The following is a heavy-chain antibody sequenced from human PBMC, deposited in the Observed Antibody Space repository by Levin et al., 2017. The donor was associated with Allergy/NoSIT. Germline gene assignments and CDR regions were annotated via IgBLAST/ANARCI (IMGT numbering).Heavy chain of an antibody. D-gene: IGHD6-13*01. J-gene: IGHJ4*02. CDR3: ARGGRIAAKKIDY. Sequence: GSLRLSCAVYGGSFSGYYWSWIRQPPGKGLEWIGEINHSGSTNYNPSLKSRVTISVDTSKNQFSLKLSSVTAADTAVYYCARGGRIAAKKIDYWGQGTLVTVSS. CDR2: INHSGST. V-gene: IGHV4-34*01. CDR1: GGSFSGYY.